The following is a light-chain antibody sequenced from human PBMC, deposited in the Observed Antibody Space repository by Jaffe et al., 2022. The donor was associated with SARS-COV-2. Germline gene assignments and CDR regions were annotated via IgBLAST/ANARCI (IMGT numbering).Light chain of an antibody. CDR1: SSDVGGYNY. J-gene: IGLJ3*02. V-gene: IGLV2-11*01. Sequence: QSALTQPRSVSGSPGQSVTISCTGTSSDVGGYNYVSWYQQHPGKAPKVMIYDVSKRPSGVPDRFSGSKSANTASLTISGLQAEDEADYYCCSYAGSYTWVFGGGTKLTVL. CDR2: DVS. CDR3: CSYAGSYTWV.